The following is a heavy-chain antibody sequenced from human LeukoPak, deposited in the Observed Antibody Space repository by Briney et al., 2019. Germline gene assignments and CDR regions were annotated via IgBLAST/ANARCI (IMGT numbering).Heavy chain of an antibody. J-gene: IGHJ4*02. D-gene: IGHD1-26*01. Sequence: RSLRLSCAASGFTFSSYAMHWVRQAPGKGLEWVEVISYDGSNKYYADSVKGRFTISRDNSKNTLYLQMNSLRAEDTAVYYCARDRVGATDYFDYWGQGTLVTVSS. V-gene: IGHV3-30-3*01. CDR2: ISYDGSNK. CDR1: GFTFSSYA. CDR3: ARDRVGATDYFDY.